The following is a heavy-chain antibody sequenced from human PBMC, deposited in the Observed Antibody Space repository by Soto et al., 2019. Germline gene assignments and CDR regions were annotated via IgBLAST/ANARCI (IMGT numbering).Heavy chain of an antibody. J-gene: IGHJ6*02. Sequence: PSETLSLTCTVSGGSISSSSYYWGWIRQPPGKGLEWIGSIYYSGSTYYNPSLKSRVTISVDTSKNQFSLKLSSVTAADTAVYYCASQGYDFWSFNYYGMDVWGQGTTVTISS. CDR2: IYYSGST. D-gene: IGHD3-3*01. CDR3: ASQGYDFWSFNYYGMDV. CDR1: GGSISSSSYY. V-gene: IGHV4-39*01.